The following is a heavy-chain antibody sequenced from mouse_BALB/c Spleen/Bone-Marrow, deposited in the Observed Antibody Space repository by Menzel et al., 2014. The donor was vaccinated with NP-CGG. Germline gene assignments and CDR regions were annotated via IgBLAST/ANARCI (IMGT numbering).Heavy chain of an antibody. CDR2: IDPSDSYT. V-gene: IGHV1-69*02. Sequence: QVQLQQPGAELVKPGASVKLSCKASGYTFTSYWMHWVKQRPGQGLEWIGEIDPSDSYTNYNQKFKGKATLTVDKSSSTAYMQLSSLTPEDSAVYYCARGLYGNSGYWGQGTTLTVSS. D-gene: IGHD2-1*01. CDR3: ARGLYGNSGY. J-gene: IGHJ2*01. CDR1: GYTFTSYW.